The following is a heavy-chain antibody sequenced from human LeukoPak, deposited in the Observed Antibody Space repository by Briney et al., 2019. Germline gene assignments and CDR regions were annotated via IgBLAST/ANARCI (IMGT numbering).Heavy chain of an antibody. V-gene: IGHV3-7*01. Sequence: PGGSLRLSCEASGFIFSNYWMGWVRQLPGKGLEWVANINPDGSETSYLDSVKGRFTISRDNAKNSLYLQMNSLRAEDTAVYYCARSPHYYDSSGYYPSRAFDIWGQGTMVTVSS. CDR2: INPDGSET. J-gene: IGHJ3*02. D-gene: IGHD3-22*01. CDR1: GFIFSNYW. CDR3: ARSPHYYDSSGYYPSRAFDI.